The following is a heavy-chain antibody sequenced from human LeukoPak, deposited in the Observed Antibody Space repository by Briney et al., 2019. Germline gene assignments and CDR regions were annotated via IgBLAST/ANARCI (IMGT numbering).Heavy chain of an antibody. CDR3: ARAYCSSTSCYTAVIDY. D-gene: IGHD2-2*02. Sequence: PGGALRLSCAASVFTFDDYAMHWVRQAPGKGLEWVSGISWNSGSIGYADSVKGRFTISRDNAKNSLYLQMTSLRAEDTAVYYCARAYCSSTSCYTAVIDYWSQGTLVTVSS. J-gene: IGHJ4*02. V-gene: IGHV3-9*01. CDR1: VFTFDDYA. CDR2: ISWNSGSI.